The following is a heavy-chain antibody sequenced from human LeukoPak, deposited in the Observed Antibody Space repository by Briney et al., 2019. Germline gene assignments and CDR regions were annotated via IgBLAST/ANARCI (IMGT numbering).Heavy chain of an antibody. CDR1: GGSISSGGYY. CDR2: IYHSGST. Sequence: PSETLSLTCTVSGGSISSGGYYWSWIRQPPGKGLEWIGYIYHSGSTYYNPSLKSRVTISVDRSKNQFSLKLSSVTAADTAVYYCARAGGELAISDAFDIWGQGTMVTVSS. D-gene: IGHD1-26*01. J-gene: IGHJ3*02. V-gene: IGHV4-30-2*01. CDR3: ARAGGELAISDAFDI.